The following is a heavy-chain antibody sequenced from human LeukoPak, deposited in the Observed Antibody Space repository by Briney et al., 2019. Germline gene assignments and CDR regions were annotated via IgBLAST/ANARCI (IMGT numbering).Heavy chain of an antibody. CDR1: GFVFDTHD. Sequence: GGSLRLSCGASGFVFDTHDMHWVRQAPGKGLEWVAFIRSDGYHTYYADSVKGRFTITRNNSKNTLYLQMNSLRLEDMAVYYCAKPSGSGVDYWGRGTRVTVSS. V-gene: IGHV3-30*02. D-gene: IGHD1-26*01. J-gene: IGHJ4*02. CDR3: AKPSGSGVDY. CDR2: IRSDGYHT.